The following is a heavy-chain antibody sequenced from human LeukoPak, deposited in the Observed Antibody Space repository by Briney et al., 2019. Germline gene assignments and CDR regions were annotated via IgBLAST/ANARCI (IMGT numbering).Heavy chain of an antibody. Sequence: GGSLRLSCAASGFTFSSYGMHWVRQAPGKGLEWVAFIRYDGSNKYYADSVKGRFTISRDNSKNTLYLQMNSLRAEDMALYYCAKDAQSGYSSGWDAFDIWGQGTMVTVSS. V-gene: IGHV3-30*02. CDR3: AKDAQSGYSSGWDAFDI. J-gene: IGHJ3*02. D-gene: IGHD6-19*01. CDR2: IRYDGSNK. CDR1: GFTFSSYG.